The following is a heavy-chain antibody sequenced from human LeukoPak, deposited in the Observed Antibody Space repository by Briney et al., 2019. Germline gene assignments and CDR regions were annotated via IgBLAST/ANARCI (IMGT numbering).Heavy chain of an antibody. CDR3: ARDVEVLGCDY. Sequence: ASVKVSCKASGYTFTNYAMNWVRQAPGQGLEWMGWMNTNTGNPTYDQGFTGRFVFSLDTSVSTTYLQLSSLKAEDTAVYYCARDVEVLGCDYWGQGTLVTVSS. J-gene: IGHJ4*02. CDR1: GYTFTNYA. V-gene: IGHV7-4-1*02. CDR2: MNTNTGNP.